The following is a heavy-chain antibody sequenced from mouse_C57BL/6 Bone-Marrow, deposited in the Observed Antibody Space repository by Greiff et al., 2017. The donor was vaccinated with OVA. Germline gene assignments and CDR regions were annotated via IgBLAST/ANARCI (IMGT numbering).Heavy chain of an antibody. CDR3: ATLHFYYGNFRDD. D-gene: IGHD2-1*01. J-gene: IGHJ2*01. CDR2: ISYDGSN. V-gene: IGHV3-6*01. Sequence: VQLKESGPGLVKPSQSLSLTCSVTGYSITSGYYWNWIRQFPGNKLEWMGYISYDGSNNYNPSLKNRISITRDTSKNQFFLKLNSVTTEDTATYYCATLHFYYGNFRDDWGQGTTLTVSS. CDR1: GYSITSGYY.